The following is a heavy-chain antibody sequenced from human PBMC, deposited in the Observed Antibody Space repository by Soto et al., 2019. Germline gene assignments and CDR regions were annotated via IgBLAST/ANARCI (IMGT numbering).Heavy chain of an antibody. Sequence: SGPTLVNPPQTLTLTCTFSWFSLSTSGVGVGWIRQPPGKALEWLALIYWNDDKRYSPSLKSRLTITKDTSKNQVVLTMTNMDPVDTATYYCAHYYDFWSGYSDPTNNWFDPWGQGTLVTVSS. D-gene: IGHD3-3*01. CDR1: WFSLSTSGVG. CDR2: IYWNDDK. CDR3: AHYYDFWSGYSDPTNNWFDP. J-gene: IGHJ5*02. V-gene: IGHV2-5*01.